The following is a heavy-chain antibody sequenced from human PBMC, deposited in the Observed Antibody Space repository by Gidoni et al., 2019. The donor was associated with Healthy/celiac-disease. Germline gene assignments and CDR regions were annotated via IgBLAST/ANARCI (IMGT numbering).Heavy chain of an antibody. CDR2: INSDGSTT. Sequence: EVQLVESGGGLVQPGGSLRLSCAASGFTFSSYWMYWVRQAPGKGLVWVSRINSDGSTTSYADSVKGRFTISRDNAKNTLYLQMNSLRVEDTAVYYCARGIYDFWSGLNYYYYYGMDVWGQGTTVTVSS. J-gene: IGHJ6*02. D-gene: IGHD3-3*01. CDR1: GFTFSSYW. V-gene: IGHV3-74*01. CDR3: ARGIYDFWSGLNYYYYYGMDV.